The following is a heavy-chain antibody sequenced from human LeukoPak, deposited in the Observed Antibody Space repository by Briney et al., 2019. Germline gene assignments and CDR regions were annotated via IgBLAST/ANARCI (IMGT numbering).Heavy chain of an antibody. CDR1: GYSISSGYY. V-gene: IGHV4-38-2*02. Sequence: SETLSLTCTVSGYSISSGYYWGWIRQPPGKGLEWIGSIYYSGSTYYNPSLKSRVTISVDTSKNQFSLKLSSVTAADTAVYYCARDRYYDYVWGSYRHFDYWGQGTLVTVSS. CDR2: IYYSGST. D-gene: IGHD3-16*02. CDR3: ARDRYYDYVWGSYRHFDY. J-gene: IGHJ4*02.